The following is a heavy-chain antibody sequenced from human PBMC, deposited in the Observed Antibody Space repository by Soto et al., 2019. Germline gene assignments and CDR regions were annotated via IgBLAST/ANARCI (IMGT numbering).Heavy chain of an antibody. Sequence: SETLSLTCTVSGGSISSSSYYWGWIRQPPGKGLEWIGSIYYSGSTYYNPSLKSRVTISVDTSKNQFSLKLSSVTAADTAVYYCARLFPYNDDLLDLLSICGQGTLVP. V-gene: IGHV4-39*01. J-gene: IGHJ3*02. D-gene: IGHD1-1*01. CDR3: ARLFPYNDDLLDLLSI. CDR2: IYYSGST. CDR1: GGSISSSSYY.